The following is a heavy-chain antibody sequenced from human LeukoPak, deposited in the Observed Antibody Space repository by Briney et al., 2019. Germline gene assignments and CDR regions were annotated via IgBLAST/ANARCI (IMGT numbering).Heavy chain of an antibody. CDR3: ASFWSGFDY. D-gene: IGHD3-3*01. CDR1: GGSISSSSYY. J-gene: IGHJ4*02. V-gene: IGHV4-39*01. Sequence: SETLSLTCTVSGGSISSSSYYWGWIRQPPGKGLEWIGSIYYSGSTYYNPSLKSRVTISVDTSKNQFSLKLSSVTAADTAVYYCASFWSGFDYWGQGTLVTVSS. CDR2: IYYSGST.